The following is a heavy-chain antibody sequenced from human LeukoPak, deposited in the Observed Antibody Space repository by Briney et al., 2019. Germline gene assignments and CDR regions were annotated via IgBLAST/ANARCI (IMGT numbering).Heavy chain of an antibody. D-gene: IGHD3-10*01. J-gene: IGHJ4*02. CDR1: GFTFSDYY. Sequence: PGGSLRLSCAASGFTFSDYYMSWIRQAPGKGLEWVSYISSSGSTIYYADSVKGRFTISRDNAKNSLYLQMNSLRAEDTAVYYCAGKEDYYGSGSPEDWGQGTLVTVSS. CDR3: AGKEDYYGSGSPED. CDR2: ISSSGSTI. V-gene: IGHV3-11*01.